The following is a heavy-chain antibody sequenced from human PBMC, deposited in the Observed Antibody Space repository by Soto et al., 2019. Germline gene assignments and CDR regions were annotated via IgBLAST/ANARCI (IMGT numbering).Heavy chain of an antibody. Sequence: QVQLQQSGPGLVKPSQTLSLTCAISGASVSSNSAACNWIRQSPSRGLEWLGRTYYRCTWFTDYAVSVQSRLTVNPATCMDQCSLQLNSVTREDTAVYFCARNDIAVVRYGMDVWGKGTTVTVYS. CDR1: GASVSSNSAA. J-gene: IGHJ6*04. V-gene: IGHV6-1*01. CDR2: TYYRCTWFT. CDR3: ARNDIAVVRYGMDV. D-gene: IGHD2-21*01.